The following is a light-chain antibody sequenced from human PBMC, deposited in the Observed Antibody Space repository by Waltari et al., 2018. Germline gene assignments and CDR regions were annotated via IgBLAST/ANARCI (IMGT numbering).Light chain of an antibody. J-gene: IGKJ2*01. Sequence: DIVMTQSPDSLAVSLGERATINCKSSQSVLYSSNNKNYLAWYQQKPGQPPKLLIYWASTRESGVPDRFSGSCSGTDFTLTISSLQAEDVAVYYCQQYYSTPYTFGQGTKLEIK. V-gene: IGKV4-1*01. CDR2: WAS. CDR3: QQYYSTPYT. CDR1: QSVLYSSNNKNY.